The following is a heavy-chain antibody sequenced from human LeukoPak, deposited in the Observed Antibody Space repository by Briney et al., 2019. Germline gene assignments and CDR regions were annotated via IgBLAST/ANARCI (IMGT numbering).Heavy chain of an antibody. CDR3: AREVGSGSYYTKGTPSWFDP. Sequence: SVKVSCKASGGTFSSYAISWVRQAPGQGLEWMGRIIPILGIANYAQKFQGRVTITADKSTSTAYMELSSLRSEDTAVYYCAREVGSGSYYTKGTPSWFDPWGQGTLVTISS. J-gene: IGHJ5*02. CDR2: IIPILGIA. V-gene: IGHV1-69*04. D-gene: IGHD3-10*01. CDR1: GGTFSSYA.